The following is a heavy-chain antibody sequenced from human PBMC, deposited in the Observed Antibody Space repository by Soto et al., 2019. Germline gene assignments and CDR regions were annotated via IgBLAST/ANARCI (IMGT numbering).Heavy chain of an antibody. CDR2: IYYSGNT. Sequence: QVQLQESGPGLVKPSETLSLTCTVSGGSISSGGYHWNWIRQHPGKGLEWIGYIYYSGNTDYNPSLKSRVTISVDTSKNQFSLKLSSVTAADTAVYYCARGRRDGYTFAADYWGQGTLVTVSS. J-gene: IGHJ4*02. CDR1: GGSISSGGYH. V-gene: IGHV4-31*03. D-gene: IGHD5-12*01. CDR3: ARGRRDGYTFAADY.